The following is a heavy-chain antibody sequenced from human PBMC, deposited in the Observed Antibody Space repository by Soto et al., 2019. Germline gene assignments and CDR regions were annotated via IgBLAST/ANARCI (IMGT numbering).Heavy chain of an antibody. CDR1: GYTFIGYY. CDR2: IDANSGGT. D-gene: IGHD4-17*01. J-gene: IGHJ4*02. Sequence: QVQLVQSGAEVKKPGASVKVSCKASGYTFIGYYIHWVRQAPGQGLEWMGWIDANSGGTNYAQKFQGWVTMTRDTSISTAYMELSRLRSDDTAVYYCASRYGDSQPYDYWGQGTLVTVSS. CDR3: ASRYGDSQPYDY. V-gene: IGHV1-2*04.